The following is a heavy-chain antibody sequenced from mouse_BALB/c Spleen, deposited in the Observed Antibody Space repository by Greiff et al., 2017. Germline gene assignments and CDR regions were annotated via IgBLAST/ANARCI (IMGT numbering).Heavy chain of an antibody. D-gene: IGHD1-1*01. CDR1: GFNIKDTY. V-gene: IGHV14-3*02. CDR2: IDPANGNT. CDR3: ARLDYYGSSLYFDY. Sequence: VQLQQSGAELVKPGASVKLSCTASGFNIKDTYMHWVKQRPEQGLEWIGRIDPANGNTKYDPKFQGKATITADTSSNTAYLQLSSLTSEDTAVYYCARLDYYGSSLYFDYWGQGTTLTVSS. J-gene: IGHJ2*01.